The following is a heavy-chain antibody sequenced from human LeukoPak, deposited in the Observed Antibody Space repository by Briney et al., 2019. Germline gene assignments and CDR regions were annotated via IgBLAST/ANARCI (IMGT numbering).Heavy chain of an antibody. CDR3: ARRDQLVVAGYADAFDI. CDR2: IYPGDSDT. D-gene: IGHD6-19*01. Sequence: GESLKISCKGSGYSFTSYWIGWVRQMPGKGLEWMGIIYPGDSDTRYSPSFQGQVTISADKSISTAYLQWSSLKASDTAMYYCARRDQLVVAGYADAFDIWGQGTMVTVSS. V-gene: IGHV5-51*01. CDR1: GYSFTSYW. J-gene: IGHJ3*02.